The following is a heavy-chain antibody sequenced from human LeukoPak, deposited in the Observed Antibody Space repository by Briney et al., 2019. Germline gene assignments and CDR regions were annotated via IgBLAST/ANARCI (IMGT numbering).Heavy chain of an antibody. CDR3: ARDSGYDSFDY. D-gene: IGHD5-12*01. CDR2: IIPIFGTA. Sequence: GASVKVSCKASGGTFISYAISWVRQAPGQGLGWMGGIIPIFGTANYAQKFQGRVTITADESTSTAYMELSSLRSEDTAVYYCARDSGYDSFDYWGQGTLVTVSS. J-gene: IGHJ4*02. V-gene: IGHV1-69*13. CDR1: GGTFISYA.